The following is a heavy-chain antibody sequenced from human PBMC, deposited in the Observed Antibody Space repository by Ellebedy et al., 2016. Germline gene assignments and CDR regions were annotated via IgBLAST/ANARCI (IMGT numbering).Heavy chain of an antibody. V-gene: IGHV2-70*01. D-gene: IGHD6-13*01. Sequence: SGPTLVXPTQTLTLTCTFSGFSLSTSGMCVSWIRQPPGKALEWLALIDWDDDKYYSTSLKTRLTISKDTSKNQVVLTMTNMDPVDTATYYCARMRRIAAAGTTFFDYWGQGTLVTVSS. J-gene: IGHJ4*02. CDR3: ARMRRIAAAGTTFFDY. CDR2: IDWDDDK. CDR1: GFSLSTSGMC.